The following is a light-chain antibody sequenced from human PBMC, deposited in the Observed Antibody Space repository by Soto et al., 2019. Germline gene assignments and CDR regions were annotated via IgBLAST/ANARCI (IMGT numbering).Light chain of an antibody. CDR3: QQPNQWPIT. Sequence: DIVFTQSRATLSLSPAERASLSCRASQSVSTTVAWYHQKPGQAPRVIVYGASTRATGIPASFSVSGAGTEFTLTINRLKYEDSAVYYCQQPNQWPITFGQGTRLEIK. CDR1: QSVSTT. J-gene: IGKJ5*01. CDR2: GAS. V-gene: IGKV3-15*01.